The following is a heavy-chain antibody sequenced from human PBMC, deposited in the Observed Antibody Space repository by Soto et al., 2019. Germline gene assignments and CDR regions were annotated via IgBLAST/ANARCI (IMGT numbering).Heavy chain of an antibody. Sequence: SETLSLTCAVSGYSISSGYYWSWIRQHPGKGLEWIGYIYYSGSTYYNPSLKSRVTISVDTSKNQFSLKLSSVTAADTAVYYCAKYYYDSSGYFDAFDIWGQGTMVTVSS. CDR1: GYSISSGYY. CDR2: IYYSGST. V-gene: IGHV4-31*11. J-gene: IGHJ3*02. CDR3: AKYYYDSSGYFDAFDI. D-gene: IGHD3-22*01.